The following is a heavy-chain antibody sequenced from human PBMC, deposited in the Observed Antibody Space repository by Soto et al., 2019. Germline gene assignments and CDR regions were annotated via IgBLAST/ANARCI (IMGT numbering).Heavy chain of an antibody. CDR1: GYSISSGYY. CDR3: ASRYQLLSYFDY. CDR2: IYHSGST. Sequence: SETLSLTCAVSGYSISSGYYWGWIRQPPGKGLEWIGSIYHSGSTYYNPSLKSRVTISVDTSKNQFSLKLSSVTAADTAVYYCASRYQLLSYFDYWGQGTLVTVSS. V-gene: IGHV4-38-2*01. J-gene: IGHJ4*02. D-gene: IGHD2-2*01.